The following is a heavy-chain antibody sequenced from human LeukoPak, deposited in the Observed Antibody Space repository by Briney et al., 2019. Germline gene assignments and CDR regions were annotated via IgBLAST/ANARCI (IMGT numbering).Heavy chain of an antibody. CDR3: ARVSEYCSSTSCYPFDY. V-gene: IGHV1-69*13. Sequence: SVKVSCKASGGTFSSYAISWVRQAPGQGLEWMGGIIPIFGTANYAQKFQGRVTITADESTSTAYMELSSLRSEDTAVYYCARVSEYCSSTSCYPFDYWGQGTLVTVSS. J-gene: IGHJ4*02. CDR2: IIPIFGTA. CDR1: GGTFSSYA. D-gene: IGHD2-2*01.